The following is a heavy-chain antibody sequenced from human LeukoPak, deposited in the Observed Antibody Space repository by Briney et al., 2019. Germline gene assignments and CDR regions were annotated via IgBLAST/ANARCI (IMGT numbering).Heavy chain of an antibody. V-gene: IGHV1-8*03. J-gene: IGHJ5*02. CDR3: ARVGFLHSIEATGNHH. CDR2: MNPNSGNT. CDR1: GYTFTSYD. Sequence: ASVKVSCKASGYTFTSYDINWVRQATGQGLEWMGWMNPNSGNTGYAQKFQGRVTITGNTSISTAYMELSRLRSDDTAVYYCARVGFLHSIEATGNHHWGQGTLVTVSS. D-gene: IGHD6-13*01.